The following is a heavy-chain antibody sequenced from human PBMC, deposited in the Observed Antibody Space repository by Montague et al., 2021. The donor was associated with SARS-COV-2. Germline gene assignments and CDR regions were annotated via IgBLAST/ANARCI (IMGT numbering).Heavy chain of an antibody. Sequence: SETLSLTCSVSGDSISSYYYNWIRQTPGKGLEWIGYAYYFPITNRTNTHSNPSLKRRVTISLDTSYNQFSLKLSSVTAEYTAIYYFARTWRFGQSYGLDIWGQGTMVTVSS. CDR2: AYYFPIT. CDR1: GDSISSYY. J-gene: IGHJ3*02. CDR3: ARTWRFGQSYGLDI. V-gene: IGHV4-59*01. D-gene: IGHD3-16*01.